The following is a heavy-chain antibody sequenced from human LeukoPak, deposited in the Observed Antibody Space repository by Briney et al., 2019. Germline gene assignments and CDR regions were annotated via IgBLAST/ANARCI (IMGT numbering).Heavy chain of an antibody. CDR2: ISGNSGST. CDR3: AKSIVVVPASSDYFDH. CDR1: GFTFTSYA. J-gene: IGHJ4*02. Sequence: GGSLRLSCAASGFTFTSYAMNWVRQAPGKGLEWVSGISGNSGSTYHADSVKGRFTISRDNSKNTVYLQMNSLRGEDTAVYYCAKSIVVVPASSDYFDHWGQGTLVTVSS. V-gene: IGHV3-23*01. D-gene: IGHD2-2*01.